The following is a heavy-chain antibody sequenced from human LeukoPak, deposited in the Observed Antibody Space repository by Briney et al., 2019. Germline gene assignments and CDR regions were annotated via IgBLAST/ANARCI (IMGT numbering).Heavy chain of an antibody. CDR3: ARSNWNDPFDY. D-gene: IGHD1-20*01. J-gene: IGHJ4*02. CDR1: GGSISSTGYY. CDR2: SYYSGST. V-gene: IGHV4-39*01. Sequence: SETLSLTCNVSGGSISSTGYYWDWIRQPPGKGLEWIGSSYYSGSTYYNPSLKSRVTISVDTSKNQFSLRLSSVTAADTAVYYCARSNWNDPFDYWGQGTLVTVSS.